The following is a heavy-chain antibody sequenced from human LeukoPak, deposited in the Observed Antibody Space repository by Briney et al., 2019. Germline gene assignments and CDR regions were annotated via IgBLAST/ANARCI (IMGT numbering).Heavy chain of an antibody. V-gene: IGHV4-39*01. J-gene: IGHJ4*02. Sequence: SETLSLTCTVSGGSISSSSYYWGWIRQPPGKWLEWIGSIYYSGSTYYNPSLTSRVTISVDTSKNQFSLKLSSVTAADTAVYYCARHIAVADHYFDYWGQGTLVTVSS. CDR1: GGSISSSSYY. D-gene: IGHD6-19*01. CDR3: ARHIAVADHYFDY. CDR2: IYYSGST.